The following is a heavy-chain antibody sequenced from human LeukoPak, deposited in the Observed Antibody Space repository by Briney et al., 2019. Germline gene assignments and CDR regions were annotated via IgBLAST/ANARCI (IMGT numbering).Heavy chain of an antibody. D-gene: IGHD3-22*01. CDR3: ARVSFYYDSSGYFDY. V-gene: IGHV4-34*01. CDR2: INHSGST. Sequence: SETLSLTCAVYGGSFSGYYWSWIRQPPGKGLEWIGEINHSGSTNYNPSLKSRVTISVDTSKNQFSLKLSSETAADTAVYYCARVSFYYDSSGYFDYWGQGTLVTVSS. J-gene: IGHJ4*02. CDR1: GGSFSGYY.